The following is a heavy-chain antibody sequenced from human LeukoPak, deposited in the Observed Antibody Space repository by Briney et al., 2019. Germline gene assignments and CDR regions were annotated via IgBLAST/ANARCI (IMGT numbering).Heavy chain of an antibody. CDR3: ARGGVVAAHWYGWFDP. CDR1: GGSISSSSYY. V-gene: IGHV4-39*07. D-gene: IGHD2-15*01. CDR2: INHSGST. J-gene: IGHJ5*02. Sequence: PSETLSLTCTVSGGSISSSSYYWGWIRQPPGKGLEWIGEINHSGSTNYNPSLKSRVTISVDTSKNQFSLKLSSVTAADTAVYYCARGGVVAAHWYGWFDPWGQGTLVTVSS.